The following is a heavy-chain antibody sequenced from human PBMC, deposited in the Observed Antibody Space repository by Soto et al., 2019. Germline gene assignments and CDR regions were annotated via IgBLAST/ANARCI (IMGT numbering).Heavy chain of an antibody. V-gene: IGHV4-38-2*02. CDR2: VYGSGRT. J-gene: IGHJ5*02. CDR1: GYSISNGYY. D-gene: IGHD3-22*01. Sequence: PSETLSLTCTVSGYSISNGYYWGWIRQPPGKGLESIGNVYGSGRTYYNPSLKGRVAISVDTSKNQFSLRLSSVTAADTAVYYCVRDNDSSSYYDPWGQGTLVTV. CDR3: VRDNDSSSYYDP.